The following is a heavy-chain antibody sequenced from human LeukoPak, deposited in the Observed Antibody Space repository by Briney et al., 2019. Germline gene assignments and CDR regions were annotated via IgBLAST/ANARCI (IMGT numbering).Heavy chain of an antibody. V-gene: IGHV1-18*01. CDR1: GYTFTSYG. CDR2: ISAYNGNT. D-gene: IGHD1-26*01. Sequence: ASVKVSCKASGYTFTSYGISWVRQAPGQGLEWMGWISAYNGNTNYAQKLQGRVTMTTDTSTSTAYMELRSLRSDDTAVYYCARDLGWELLRDDAFDIWGQGTMVTVSS. CDR3: ARDLGWELLRDDAFDI. J-gene: IGHJ3*02.